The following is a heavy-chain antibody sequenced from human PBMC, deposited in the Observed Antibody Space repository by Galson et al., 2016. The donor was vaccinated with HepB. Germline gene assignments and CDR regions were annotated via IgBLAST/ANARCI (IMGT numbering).Heavy chain of an antibody. CDR3: ARVGKYGSGTYGFDP. V-gene: IGHV1-18*01. D-gene: IGHD3-10*01. CDR2: ISIFNHNK. J-gene: IGHJ5*02. Sequence: SCKASGYTFTSYGITWLRQAPGQGLEWMGWISIFNHNKKYAQKLQGRVTMTTDTSTSTAYMELGSLRSGDTAVYYCARVGKYGSGTYGFDPWGQGTPVTVSS. CDR1: GYTFTSYG.